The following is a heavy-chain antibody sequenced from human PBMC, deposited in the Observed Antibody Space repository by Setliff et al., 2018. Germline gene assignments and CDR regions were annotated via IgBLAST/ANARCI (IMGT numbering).Heavy chain of an antibody. V-gene: IGHV1-2*06. D-gene: IGHD3-3*01. J-gene: IGHJ4*02. CDR3: ARGPFLEWLLYFDY. CDR2: INPNSGGT. CDR1: GYTFTGYY. Sequence: ASVKVSCKASGYTFTGYYMHWVQQAPGQGLEWMGRINPNSGGTNYAQKFQGRVTMTRDTSISTAYMELSRLRSDDTAVYYCARGPFLEWLLYFDYWGQETLVTVSS.